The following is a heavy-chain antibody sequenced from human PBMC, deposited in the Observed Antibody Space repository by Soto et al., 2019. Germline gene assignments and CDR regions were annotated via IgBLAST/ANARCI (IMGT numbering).Heavy chain of an antibody. V-gene: IGHV4-39*01. CDR3: ASVLGTFDY. CDR1: GGSISSSSYY. D-gene: IGHD7-27*01. J-gene: IGHJ4*02. Sequence: SETLSLTCTVSGGSISSSSYYWGWIRQPPGKGLECIGSIYYSGSPYYNPSLKSRVNISVDTSKNQFSLKLSSVTAADTAVYYCASVLGTFDYWGQGTLVTVSS. CDR2: IYYSGSP.